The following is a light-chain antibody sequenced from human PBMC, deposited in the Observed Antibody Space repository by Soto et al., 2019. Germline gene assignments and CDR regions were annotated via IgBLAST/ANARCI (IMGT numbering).Light chain of an antibody. CDR3: AAWDDSLNGHVV. CDR1: SSDVGAYNY. Sequence: QSVLTQPRSVSASPGQSVTIPCTGTSSDVGAYNYVSWYQQHPDKAPKLMIYDVTKRPSGVPDRFSGSKSGNTASLTISGLQAEDEADYYCAAWDDSLNGHVVFGGGTKLTVL. J-gene: IGLJ2*01. CDR2: DVT. V-gene: IGLV2-11*01.